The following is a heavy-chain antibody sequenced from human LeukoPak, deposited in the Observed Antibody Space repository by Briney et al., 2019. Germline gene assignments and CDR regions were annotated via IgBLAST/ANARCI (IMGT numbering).Heavy chain of an antibody. J-gene: IGHJ4*02. CDR1: GGTFSSYA. V-gene: IGHV1-69*05. Sequence: SVKVSCKASGGTFSSYAISWVRQAPGQGLEWMGGIIPIFGTANYAQKFQGRVTITTDESTSTAYMELSSLRSEDTAVYYCARHHIAAAGTLYYFDYWGQGTLVTVSS. CDR2: IIPIFGTA. CDR3: ARHHIAAAGTLYYFDY. D-gene: IGHD6-13*01.